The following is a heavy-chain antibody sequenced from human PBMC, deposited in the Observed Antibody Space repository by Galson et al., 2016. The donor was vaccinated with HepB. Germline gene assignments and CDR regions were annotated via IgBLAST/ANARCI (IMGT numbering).Heavy chain of an antibody. Sequence: SLRLSCAASGFTFSSYEMIWVRQASGRGLGWVSYISSSGSDIYYTESVRCRFTIPRDNVDNSLYRQMNSLRAEDTAVYYCVRDMSSGWYWVYFDYWGQGTLVTVSS. J-gene: IGHJ4*02. D-gene: IGHD6-19*01. CDR1: GFTFSSYE. V-gene: IGHV3-48*03. CDR3: VRDMSSGWYWVYFDY. CDR2: ISSSGSDI.